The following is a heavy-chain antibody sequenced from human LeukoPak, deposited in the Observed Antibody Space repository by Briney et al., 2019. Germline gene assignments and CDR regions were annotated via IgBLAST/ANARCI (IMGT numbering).Heavy chain of an antibody. V-gene: IGHV5-10-1*01. CDR1: GYSFTSYW. Sequence: GESLKISCKGSGYSFTSYWISWVRQMPGKGLEWMGRIDPSDSYTNYSPSFQGHVTISADKSISTAYLQWSSLKASDTAMYYCARDIAVADTLDYYYGMDVWGQGTTVTVSS. CDR3: ARDIAVADTLDYYYGMDV. CDR2: IDPSDSYT. D-gene: IGHD6-19*01. J-gene: IGHJ6*02.